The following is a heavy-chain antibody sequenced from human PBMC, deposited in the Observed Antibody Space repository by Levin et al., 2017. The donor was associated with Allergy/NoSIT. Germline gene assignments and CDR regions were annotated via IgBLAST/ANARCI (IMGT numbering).Heavy chain of an antibody. Sequence: TGGSLRLSCQVSGYTFSDYWISWVRQMPGKGLEWMGRIDPRDSYTNYSPSFEGHVTISVDKSVSTAYLQWSSVRPSDTAIYYCAKHAHDDSLRPVFDYWGQGTLVSVSS. CDR1: GYTFSDYW. CDR2: IDPRDSYT. D-gene: IGHD1-1*01. CDR3: AKHAHDDSLRPVFDY. J-gene: IGHJ4*02. V-gene: IGHV5-10-1*01.